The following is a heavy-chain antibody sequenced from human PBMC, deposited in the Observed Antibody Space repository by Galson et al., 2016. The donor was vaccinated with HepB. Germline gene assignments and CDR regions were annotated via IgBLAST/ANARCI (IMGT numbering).Heavy chain of an antibody. CDR1: GFSLSNYG. J-gene: IGHJ6*02. V-gene: IGHV3-30*03. Sequence: SLRLSCAASGFSLSNYGMHWVRQAPGKGLEWVAVVSDDGTNKYYADSVKGRFTISKDNSKNTLYLQINSLRGEDTAEYYCARPRGTSYYYYGMDVWGQGTTVSVSS. CDR2: VSDDGTNK. D-gene: IGHD3-16*01. CDR3: ARPRGTSYYYYGMDV.